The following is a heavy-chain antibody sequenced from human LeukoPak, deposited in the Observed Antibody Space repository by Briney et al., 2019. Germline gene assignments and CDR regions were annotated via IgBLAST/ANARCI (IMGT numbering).Heavy chain of an antibody. CDR3: ARETYSSSWSVDY. D-gene: IGHD6-13*01. CDR2: IYTSGST. V-gene: IGHV4-4*07. Sequence: SETLSLTCTVSGGPISSYYWSWLRQPAGKGLEWIGRIYTSGSTNYNPSLKSRVTMSVDTSKNQFSLKLSSVTAADTAVYYCARETYSSSWSVDYWGQGTRVTVSS. CDR1: GGPISSYY. J-gene: IGHJ4*02.